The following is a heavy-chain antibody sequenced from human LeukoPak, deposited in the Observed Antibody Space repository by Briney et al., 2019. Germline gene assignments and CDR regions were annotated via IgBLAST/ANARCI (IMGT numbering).Heavy chain of an antibody. V-gene: IGHV1-8*03. CDR2: MNPNSGNT. Sequence: ASVKVSCKASGYTFTSYDINWVRQATGQGLEWMGWMNPNSGNTGYAQKFQGRVTITRNTSISTAYMELSSLRSEDTAVYYCARRSGAGSGWYFDYWGQGTLVTVSS. J-gene: IGHJ4*02. CDR3: ARRSGAGSGWYFDY. D-gene: IGHD6-19*01. CDR1: GYTFTSYD.